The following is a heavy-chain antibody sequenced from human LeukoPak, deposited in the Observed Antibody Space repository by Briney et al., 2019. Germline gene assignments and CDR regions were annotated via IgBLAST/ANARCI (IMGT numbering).Heavy chain of an antibody. Sequence: SETLSLTCAVSGGSISSSNWWSWVRQPPGKGLEWIGEIYHSGSTNYNPSLKSRVTIPVDKSKNQFSLKLSSVTAADTAVYYCARDSAEAFDYWGQGTLVTVSS. CDR3: ARDSAEAFDY. D-gene: IGHD6-19*01. CDR2: IYHSGST. V-gene: IGHV4-4*02. CDR1: GGSISSSNW. J-gene: IGHJ4*02.